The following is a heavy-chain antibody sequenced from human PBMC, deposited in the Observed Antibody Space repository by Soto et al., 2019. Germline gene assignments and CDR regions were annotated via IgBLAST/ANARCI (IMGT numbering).Heavy chain of an antibody. Sequence: PSETLSLTCAVYGGSFSGYYWSWIRQPPGKGLEWIGEINHSGSTNYNPSLKSRVTISVDTSKNQFSLKLSSVTAADTAVYYCARGGLSRYCSSTSCYRRKRVAEHYGMDVWGQGTTVTVS. J-gene: IGHJ6*02. CDR2: INHSGST. V-gene: IGHV4-34*01. CDR3: ARGGLSRYCSSTSCYRRKRVAEHYGMDV. D-gene: IGHD2-2*01. CDR1: GGSFSGYY.